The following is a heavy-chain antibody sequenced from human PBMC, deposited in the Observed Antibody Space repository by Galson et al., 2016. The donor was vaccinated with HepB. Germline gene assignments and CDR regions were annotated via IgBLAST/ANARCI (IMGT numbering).Heavy chain of an antibody. CDR2: ISWNSGSI. V-gene: IGHV3-9*01. Sequence: SLRLSCAASGFTFDEYVMHWVRQAPGKGLEWVSGISWNSGSIGYADSVKGRFTISRDNAKNSLYLQMNSLRTEDTALYYCAKDMLVGRYCSGGSCYNLFDYCGQGTLVTVSS. J-gene: IGHJ4*02. D-gene: IGHD2-15*01. CDR1: GFTFDEYV. CDR3: AKDMLVGRYCSGGSCYNLFDY.